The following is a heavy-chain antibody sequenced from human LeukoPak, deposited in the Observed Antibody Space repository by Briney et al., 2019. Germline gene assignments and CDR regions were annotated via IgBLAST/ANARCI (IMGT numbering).Heavy chain of an antibody. CDR1: GYSFTSYW. CDR3: ARHSPGYCTNGVCYTPADY. Sequence: GESLKISCKGSGYSFTSYWIGWVRQMPGKGLEWMGIIYPGDSDTRYSPSFQGQVTISAGKSISTAYLQWSSLKASDTAMYYCARHSPGYCTNGVCYTPADYWGQGTLVTVSS. CDR2: IYPGDSDT. D-gene: IGHD2-8*01. J-gene: IGHJ4*02. V-gene: IGHV5-51*01.